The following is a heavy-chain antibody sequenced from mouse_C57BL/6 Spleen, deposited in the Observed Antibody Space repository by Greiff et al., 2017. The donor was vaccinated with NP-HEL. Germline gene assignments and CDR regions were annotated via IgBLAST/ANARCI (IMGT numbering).Heavy chain of an antibody. J-gene: IGHJ1*03. Sequence: EVKLMESGPGMVKPSQSLSLTCTVTGYSITSGYDWHWIRHFPGNKLEWMGYISYSGSTNYNPSLKSRISITHDTSKNHFFLQLNSVTTEDTATDYCARAAGDYYGSSYGYFDVWGTGTTVTVSS. CDR3: ARAAGDYYGSSYGYFDV. CDR2: ISYSGST. V-gene: IGHV3-1*01. CDR1: GYSITSGYD. D-gene: IGHD1-1*01.